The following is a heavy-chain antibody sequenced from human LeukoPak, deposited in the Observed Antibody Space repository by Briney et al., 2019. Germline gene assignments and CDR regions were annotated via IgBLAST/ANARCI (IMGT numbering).Heavy chain of an antibody. CDR3: AKDLRSSRSGDY. Sequence: GTSLRLSCAASGFTVSSNYMSWVRQAPGKGLEWVSVIYSGGSTYYADSVKGRFTISRDNSKNTLYLQMNSLRAEDTAVYYCAKDLRSSRSGDYWGQGTLVTVSS. J-gene: IGHJ4*02. CDR1: GFTVSSNY. D-gene: IGHD5/OR15-5a*01. V-gene: IGHV3-53*05. CDR2: IYSGGST.